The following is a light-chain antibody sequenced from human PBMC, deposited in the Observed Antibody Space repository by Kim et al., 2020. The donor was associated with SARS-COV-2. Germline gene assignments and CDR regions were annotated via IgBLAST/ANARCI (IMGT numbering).Light chain of an antibody. CDR1: QSVSIN. CDR3: QHYNNWPPWT. Sequence: EIVMTQSPATLSVSPGERATLSCRASQSVSINLAWYQQKPGQAPRLLISGASTRATGIPARFSGSGSGTEFTLTISSLQSEDFAVYYCQHYNNWPPWTFGQGTKVDIK. V-gene: IGKV3-15*01. J-gene: IGKJ1*01. CDR2: GAS.